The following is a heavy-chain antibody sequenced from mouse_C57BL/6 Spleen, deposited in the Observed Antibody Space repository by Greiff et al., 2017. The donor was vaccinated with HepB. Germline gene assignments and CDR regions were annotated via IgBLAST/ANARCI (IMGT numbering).Heavy chain of an antibody. Sequence: QVQLQQPGAELVKPGASVKVSCKASGYTFTSYWMHWVKQRPGQGLEWIGRIHPSVSDTNYNQKFKGKATLTVDKSSSTAYMQLSSLTSEDSAVYYCAIEGNYYAMDYWGQGTSVTVSS. CDR2: IHPSVSDT. J-gene: IGHJ4*01. CDR1: GYTFTSYW. V-gene: IGHV1-74*01. CDR3: AIEGNYYAMDY. D-gene: IGHD2-1*01.